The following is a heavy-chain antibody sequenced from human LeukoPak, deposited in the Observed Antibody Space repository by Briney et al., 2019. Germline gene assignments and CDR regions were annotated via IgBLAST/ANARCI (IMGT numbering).Heavy chain of an antibody. V-gene: IGHV1-8*01. D-gene: IGHD3-10*01. J-gene: IGHJ6*03. CDR2: MNPISGDT. CDR1: GYTFTSYD. CDR3: ARDMGLVWSRFNMDV. Sequence: GASVKVSCKASGYTFTSYDVNWVRQATGQGLEWMGWMNPISGDTGYALKFQGRVTMSRNTSISTAYMELGSLRSDDTAVYYCARDMGLVWSRFNMDVWSKGTTVTISS.